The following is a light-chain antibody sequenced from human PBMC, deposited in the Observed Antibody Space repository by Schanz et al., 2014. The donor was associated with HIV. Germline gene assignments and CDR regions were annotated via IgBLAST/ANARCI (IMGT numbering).Light chain of an antibody. CDR2: EDS. Sequence: QSALTQPPSASGSPGQSVTISCTGTSSDVGAYNYVSWYQQHPGKAPKLMIYEDSKRPSGVPALSSGSKSGYTAFLTVSGLQDEDEADYYCTSCTTRNTLVFGGGTKLTVL. J-gene: IGLJ3*02. CDR3: TSCTTRNTLV. CDR1: SSDVGAYNY. V-gene: IGLV2-8*01.